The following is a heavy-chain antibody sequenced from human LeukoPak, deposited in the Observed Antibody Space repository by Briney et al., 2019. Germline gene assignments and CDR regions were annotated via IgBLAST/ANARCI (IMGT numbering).Heavy chain of an antibody. J-gene: IGHJ4*02. V-gene: IGHV3-30*02. D-gene: IGHD3-10*01. CDR1: GFTFSDYY. Sequence: GGSLRLSCAASGFTFSDYYMSWIRQAPGKGLEWVTFIRYDGSNKYYADSVKGRFTISRDNSKNTLYLQMNSLRADDTALYYCAKDSRTYHYGSGSFSLPKRPLGYFDSWGQGTLVTVSS. CDR3: AKDSRTYHYGSGSFSLPKRPLGYFDS. CDR2: IRYDGSNK.